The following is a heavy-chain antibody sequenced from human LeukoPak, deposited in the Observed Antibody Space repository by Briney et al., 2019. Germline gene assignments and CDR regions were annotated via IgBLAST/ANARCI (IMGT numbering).Heavy chain of an antibody. CDR2: IYYSGST. D-gene: IGHD6-6*01. J-gene: IGHJ6*03. CDR3: ARGEYSSSPYYYYYYMDV. Sequence: PSETLSLTCTVSGGSISSSSYYWGWIRQPPGKGLEWIGSIYYSGSTYYNPSLKSRVTISVDTSKNQFSLKLSSVTAADTAVYYRARGEYSSSPYYYYYYMDVWGKGTTVTVSS. V-gene: IGHV4-39*01. CDR1: GGSISSSSYY.